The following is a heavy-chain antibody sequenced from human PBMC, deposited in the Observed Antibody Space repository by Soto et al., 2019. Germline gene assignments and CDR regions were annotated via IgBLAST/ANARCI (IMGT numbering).Heavy chain of an antibody. CDR2: IYYSGST. J-gene: IGHJ5*02. CDR1: VGSISSGGYY. D-gene: IGHD2-15*01. Sequence: SETLSLTCTVSVGSISSGGYYWSWIRQHPGKGLEWIGYIYYSGSTYYNPSLKSRVTISVDTSKNQFSLKLSSVTAADTAVYYCAREDCSGGSCYNWFDPWGQGTLVTVSS. V-gene: IGHV4-31*03. CDR3: AREDCSGGSCYNWFDP.